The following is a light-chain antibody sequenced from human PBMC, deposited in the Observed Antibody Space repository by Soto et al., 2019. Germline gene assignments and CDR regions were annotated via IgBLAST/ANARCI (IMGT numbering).Light chain of an antibody. V-gene: IGKV3-11*01. CDR3: QQRSSWPRT. J-gene: IGKJ1*01. CDR2: DAS. CDR1: QSVSSY. Sequence: EIVLTQSPATLSLSPGERATLSCRASQSVSSYLAWYQQKPGQVPRLVIYDASNRATGIPGSFSGSGSGTDFTLTISSLEPEDFGVYYCQQRSSWPRTFGQGTKVEIK.